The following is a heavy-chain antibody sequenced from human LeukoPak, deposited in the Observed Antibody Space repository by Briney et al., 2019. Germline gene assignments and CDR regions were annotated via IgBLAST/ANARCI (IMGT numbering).Heavy chain of an antibody. Sequence: GGSLRLSCAASGFTVRSNYICWVRQAPGKGLEWVSVIYSGGSTYYADSVKGRFTISRDNSKNTLYLQMNSLRAEDTAVYYCARGVTGRPLGYWGQGTLVTVSS. CDR1: GFTVRSNY. CDR2: IYSGGST. D-gene: IGHD1-20*01. CDR3: ARGVTGRPLGY. V-gene: IGHV3-66*02. J-gene: IGHJ4*02.